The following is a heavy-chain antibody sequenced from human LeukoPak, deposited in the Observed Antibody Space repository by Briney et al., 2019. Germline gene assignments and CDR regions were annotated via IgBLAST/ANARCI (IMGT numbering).Heavy chain of an antibody. CDR3: AREIPDAYMVLDY. Sequence: PGGSPRLSCAASGFTFNSYSMNWVRQAPGQGLEWVTSITSSSSYIYYADSVKGRFAISRDNAKNSLYLQMNSLRAEDTALYYCAREIPDAYMVLDYWGQGTLVPSPQ. V-gene: IGHV3-21*06. CDR2: ITSSSSYI. D-gene: IGHD5-24*01. CDR1: GFTFNSYS. J-gene: IGHJ4*02.